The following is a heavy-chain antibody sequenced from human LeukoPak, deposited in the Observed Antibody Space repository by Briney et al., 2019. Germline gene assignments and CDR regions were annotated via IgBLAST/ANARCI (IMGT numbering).Heavy chain of an antibody. CDR3: AKDPYYDSSGSGWFDP. V-gene: IGHV3-9*01. CDR1: GFTFDDYA. D-gene: IGHD3-22*01. CDR2: ISWNSGSI. J-gene: IGHJ5*02. Sequence: PGRSLRLSCAASGFTFDDYAMHWVRQAPGKGLEWVSGISWNSGSIGYADSVKGRFTISRGNAKNSLYLKMNSLRAEDTALYYCAKDPYYDSSGSGWFDPWGQGTLVTVSS.